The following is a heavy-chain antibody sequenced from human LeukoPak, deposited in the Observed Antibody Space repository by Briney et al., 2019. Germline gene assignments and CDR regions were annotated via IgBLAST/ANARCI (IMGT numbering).Heavy chain of an antibody. V-gene: IGHV4-34*01. J-gene: IGHJ5*02. CDR2: INHSGST. CDR3: ARGRRGAFVAAAGPFDP. D-gene: IGHD6-13*01. Sequence: SETLSLTCAVYGGSFSGYYWSWIRQPPGKGLEWIGEINHSGSTNYNPSPKSRVTISVDTSKNQFSLKLSSVTAADTAVYYCARGRRGAFVAAAGPFDPWGQGTLVTVSS. CDR1: GGSFSGYY.